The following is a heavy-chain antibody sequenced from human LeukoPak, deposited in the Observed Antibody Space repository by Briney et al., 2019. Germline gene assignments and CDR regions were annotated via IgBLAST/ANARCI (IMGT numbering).Heavy chain of an antibody. Sequence: PGGSLRLSCAASGFTFSSYAMSWVRQAPGNGLEWVSAISGSGGSTYYADSVKGRFTISRDNSKNTLYLQMNSLRAEDTAVYYCAKEPAMVLGELSSERFGYWGQGTLVTVSS. D-gene: IGHD3-16*02. J-gene: IGHJ4*02. CDR2: ISGSGGST. CDR1: GFTFSSYA. V-gene: IGHV3-23*01. CDR3: AKEPAMVLGELSSERFGY.